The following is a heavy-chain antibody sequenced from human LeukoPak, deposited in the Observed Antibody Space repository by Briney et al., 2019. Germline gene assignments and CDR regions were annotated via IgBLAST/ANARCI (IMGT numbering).Heavy chain of an antibody. V-gene: IGHV3-33*01. D-gene: IGHD5-18*01. J-gene: IGHJ4*02. CDR2: IWYDGSNK. CDR3: VRVTHSSYSYGYGHGDY. Sequence: GRSLRLSCAASGFTFSSYGMHWVRQAPGKGLEWVAVIWYDGSNKYYADSVKGRFAISRDNSKNTLYLQINSLRAEDTAVYYCVRVTHSSYSYGYGHGDYWGQGTLVSVSS. CDR1: GFTFSSYG.